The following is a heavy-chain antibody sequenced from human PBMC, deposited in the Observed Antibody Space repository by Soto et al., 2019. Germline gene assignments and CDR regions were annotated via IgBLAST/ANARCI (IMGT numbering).Heavy chain of an antibody. Sequence: QVQLVQSGAEVKKPGASVKVSCKTSGYTFTNYNINWVRQATGQGLEWMGWMNPNSGNTGYAQKFQGRVTMTRNTSITTAYMELSSLRSGDTAVYYCARAEPYSTSSPFYYCGQGTLVTVSS. V-gene: IGHV1-8*01. CDR3: ARAEPYSTSSPFYY. D-gene: IGHD6-6*01. CDR1: GYTFTNYN. CDR2: MNPNSGNT. J-gene: IGHJ4*02.